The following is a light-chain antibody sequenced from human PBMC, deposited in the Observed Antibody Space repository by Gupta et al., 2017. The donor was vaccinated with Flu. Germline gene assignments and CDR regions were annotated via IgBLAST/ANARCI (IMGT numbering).Light chain of an antibody. CDR1: NSNIGSET. Sequence: QSVLTQPPSASGTPGQRVTTSCSGRNSNIGSETVNWYQQYQGKAPKLLIYNDNERPSGVPDRFSGSKSGTSATLDISGLQSEDEADYYCASWDASLRGGVFGGGTKLTVL. CDR2: NDN. V-gene: IGLV1-44*01. J-gene: IGLJ2*01. CDR3: ASWDASLRGGV.